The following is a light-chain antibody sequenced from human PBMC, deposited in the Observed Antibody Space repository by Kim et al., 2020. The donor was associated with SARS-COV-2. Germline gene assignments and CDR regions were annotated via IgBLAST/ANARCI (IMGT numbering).Light chain of an antibody. CDR3: QQYGSSPYT. J-gene: IGKJ2*01. Sequence: EIVLTQSPGTLSLSPGERATLSCRASQSVSKNYLAWYQQKPRQAPRLLIYGASSRATGIPDRFSGSGSGTDFILTISRLEPEDFAVYYCQQYGSSPYTFGQGTKLEI. CDR2: GAS. V-gene: IGKV3-20*01. CDR1: QSVSKNY.